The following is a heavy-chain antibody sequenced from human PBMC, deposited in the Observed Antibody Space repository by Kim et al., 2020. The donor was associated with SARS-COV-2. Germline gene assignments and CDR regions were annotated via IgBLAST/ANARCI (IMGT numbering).Heavy chain of an antibody. D-gene: IGHD2-21*01. V-gene: IGHV3-21*01. CDR3: ARDPYGGDLFYYYYGMDV. J-gene: IGHJ6*02. CDR2: ISSSSSYI. Sequence: GGSLRLSCAASGFTFSSYSMNWVRQAPGKGLEWVSSISSSSSYIYYADSVKGRFTNSRDNAKNSLYLQMNSLRAEDTAVYYCARDPYGGDLFYYYYGMDVWGQGTTVTVSS. CDR1: GFTFSSYS.